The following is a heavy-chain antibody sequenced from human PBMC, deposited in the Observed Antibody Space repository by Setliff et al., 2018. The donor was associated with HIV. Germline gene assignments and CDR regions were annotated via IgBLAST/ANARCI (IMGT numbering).Heavy chain of an antibody. V-gene: IGHV4-59*02. CDR2: FYFSGNT. Sequence: SETLSLTCTVSDGSVYGHYWNWIRQPPGKGLEWIGYFYFSGNTNYNPSLKSRATISVDLSKNQFSLKLSSVTAADTAVYYCARGAYAYSQHHIDFWGQGTLVTVSS. CDR1: DGSVYGHY. J-gene: IGHJ4*02. CDR3: ARGAYAYSQHHIDF. D-gene: IGHD3-16*01.